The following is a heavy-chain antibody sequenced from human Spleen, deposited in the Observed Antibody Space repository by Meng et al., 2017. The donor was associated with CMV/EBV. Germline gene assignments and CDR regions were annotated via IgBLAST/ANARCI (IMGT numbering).Heavy chain of an antibody. CDR2: VGASGGST. J-gene: IGHJ4*02. CDR1: GVTFRNYA. V-gene: IGHV3-23*01. CDR3: AKFPEY. Sequence: GSLRLSCEVYGVTFRNYAMTWVRQAPGKGLEWVADVGASGGSTYYADSIKGRFTISRDNSKNTFYLQMNNLRIEDTAVYYCAKFPEYWGQGTLVTVSS.